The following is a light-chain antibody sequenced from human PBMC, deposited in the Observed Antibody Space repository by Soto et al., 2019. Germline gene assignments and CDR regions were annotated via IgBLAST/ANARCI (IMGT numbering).Light chain of an antibody. Sequence: QPVLTQPPSVSGAPGQRVTISCTGGNSNIGASYDVHWYQQISGTAPKLLIYGDNNRPSGVPDRFSGSKSGTSASLAITGLQAEDEADYYCHSYDSSLSGSVFGGGTKLTVL. CDR3: HSYDSSLSGSV. CDR2: GDN. J-gene: IGLJ3*02. V-gene: IGLV1-40*01. CDR1: NSNIGASYD.